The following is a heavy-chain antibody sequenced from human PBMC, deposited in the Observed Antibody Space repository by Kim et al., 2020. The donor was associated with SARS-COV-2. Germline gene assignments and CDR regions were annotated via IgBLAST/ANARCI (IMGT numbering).Heavy chain of an antibody. J-gene: IGHJ4*02. D-gene: IGHD6-19*01. Sequence: SETLSLTCTVSGGSISRDFWSWIRQPPGKGLEWIGYIHFTGSTSYNPSLKSRVTITVDTSKNQFSLRLNSITAADPAVYYCAKGSGLYACWGQGTLVAVS. CDR2: IHFTGST. CDR3: AKGSGLYAC. V-gene: IGHV4-59*01. CDR1: GGSISRDF.